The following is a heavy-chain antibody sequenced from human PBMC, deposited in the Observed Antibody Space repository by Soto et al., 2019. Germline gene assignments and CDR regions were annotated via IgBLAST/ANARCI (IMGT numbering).Heavy chain of an antibody. CDR2: ISYDGSNK. CDR3: ARDRGDGYRNVNAFDI. CDR1: EFTFRDYP. J-gene: IGHJ3*02. D-gene: IGHD5-12*01. V-gene: IGHV3-30-3*01. Sequence: SRIHCGGAAEFTFRDYPRHWVRQAQRKGMVWVAVISYDGSNKYYADSVKGRFTISRDNSKNTLYLQMNSLRAEDTAVYYCARDRGDGYRNVNAFDIWGQGTMV.